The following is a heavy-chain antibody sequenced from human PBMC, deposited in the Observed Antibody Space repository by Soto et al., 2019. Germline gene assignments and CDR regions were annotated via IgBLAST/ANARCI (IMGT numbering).Heavy chain of an antibody. CDR3: ASRVRGVDYYYGMDV. CDR2: IYPGDSDT. Sequence: GESLKISCKASGYSFSSYWIGWVRQMPGKGLEWMGIIYPGDSDTKYSPSVQGQVTISADRSISTAYLQWTSLKASDTAMYYCASRVRGVDYYYGMDVWGQGTTVTV. D-gene: IGHD3-10*01. J-gene: IGHJ6*02. CDR1: GYSFSSYW. V-gene: IGHV5-51*01.